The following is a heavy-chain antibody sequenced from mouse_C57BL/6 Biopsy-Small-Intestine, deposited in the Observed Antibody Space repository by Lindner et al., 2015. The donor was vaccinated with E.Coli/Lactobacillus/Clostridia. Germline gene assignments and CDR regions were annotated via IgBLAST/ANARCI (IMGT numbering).Heavy chain of an antibody. CDR3: ARGSSGWGAYYYYLDV. V-gene: IGHV1-72*04. D-gene: IGHD6-1*01. J-gene: IGHJ1*03. CDR2: ISPNSGGT. Sequence: SVKVSCKASGYTFTGYYMHWVRQAPGQGLEWMGWISPNSGGTNYAQKFQGRVTMTRDTSISTAYMELSRLRSDDTAVYYCARGSSGWGAYYYYLDVWGKGTTVTVSS. CDR1: GYTFTGYY.